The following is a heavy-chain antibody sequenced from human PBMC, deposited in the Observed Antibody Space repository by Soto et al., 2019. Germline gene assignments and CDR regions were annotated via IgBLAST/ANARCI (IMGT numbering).Heavy chain of an antibody. V-gene: IGHV6-1*01. J-gene: IGHJ6*02. Sequence: LPALSRTCAICGDSVSSNSAAWNCIRQSPSRGLEWLGRTYYRSKWYNDYAVSVKSRITINPDTSKNQFSLQLNSVTPEDTAVYYCASFGVAGYYYGMDVWGQGTTVTVSS. CDR1: GDSVSSNSAA. CDR2: TYYRSKWYN. D-gene: IGHD3-3*01. CDR3: ASFGVAGYYYGMDV.